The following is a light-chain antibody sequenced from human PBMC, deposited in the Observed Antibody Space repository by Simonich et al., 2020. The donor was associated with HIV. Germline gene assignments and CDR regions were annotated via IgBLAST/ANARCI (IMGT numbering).Light chain of an antibody. J-gene: IGKJ1*01. CDR2: AAS. V-gene: IGKV1-39*01. CDR1: QSISNY. Sequence: DIQMTQSPSSLSASVGDRVTITCRTSQSISNYLNWYQQKPGNAPNLLIYAASSLQIGVPSRFSGSGSGTDFTLTISSLQPEDFATYYCQQSYRPPPTFGQGTKVEIK. CDR3: QQSYRPPPT.